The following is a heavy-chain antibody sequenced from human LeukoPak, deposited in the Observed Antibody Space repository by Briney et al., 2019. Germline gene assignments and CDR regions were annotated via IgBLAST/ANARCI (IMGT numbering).Heavy chain of an antibody. J-gene: IGHJ4*02. CDR2: IIPILGIA. Sequence: SVKVSCKASGGTFSSYAISWVRQAPGQGLEWMGRIIPILGIANYAQKFQGRVTITADKSTSTAYMELSSLRSEDTAVYYCARVTYYYDSSGYYEAWGQGTLVTVSS. D-gene: IGHD3-22*01. CDR3: ARVTYYYDSSGYYEA. CDR1: GGTFSSYA. V-gene: IGHV1-69*04.